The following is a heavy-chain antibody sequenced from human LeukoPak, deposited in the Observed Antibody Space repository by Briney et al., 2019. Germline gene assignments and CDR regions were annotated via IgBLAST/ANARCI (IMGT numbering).Heavy chain of an antibody. D-gene: IGHD3-3*01. J-gene: IGHJ3*02. CDR2: ISGSGGST. Sequence: GGSLRLSCAASGFTFSSYATSWVRQAPGKGLEWVSAISGSGGSTYYADSVKGRFTISRDNSKNTLYLQMNSLGAEDTAVYYCAKRGYTIFGVVTIDAFDIWGQGTMVTVSS. CDR3: AKRGYTIFGVVTIDAFDI. CDR1: GFTFSSYA. V-gene: IGHV3-23*01.